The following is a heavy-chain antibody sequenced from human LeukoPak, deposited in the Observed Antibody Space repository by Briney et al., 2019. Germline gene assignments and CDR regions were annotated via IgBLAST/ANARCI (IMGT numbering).Heavy chain of an antibody. V-gene: IGHV3-9*01. Sequence: GRSLRLSCAASGFTFDDYAMHWVRQGPGKGLEWVSGISWNSGTIGYADSVKGRFTMSRDNAKNSMYLQLSSLRPEDTALYYCAKDSADGYRAYYFGMDVWGQGTTVTVSS. CDR1: GFTFDDYA. D-gene: IGHD5-24*01. J-gene: IGHJ6*02. CDR3: AKDSADGYRAYYFGMDV. CDR2: ISWNSGTI.